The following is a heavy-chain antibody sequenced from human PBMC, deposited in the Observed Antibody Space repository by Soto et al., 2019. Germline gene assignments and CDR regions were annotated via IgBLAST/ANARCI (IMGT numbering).Heavy chain of an antibody. D-gene: IGHD6-25*01. J-gene: IGHJ5*02. CDR2: IYYSGST. Sequence: SETLSLTCTVSGGSISSGGYYWSWIRQHPGKGLEWIGYIYYSGSTYYNPSLKSRVTISVDTSKNQFSLKLSSVTDADTDVYSCARGLEVIAASWFEPWGQGTLGTVSS. V-gene: IGHV4-31*03. CDR1: GGSISSGGYY. CDR3: ARGLEVIAASWFEP.